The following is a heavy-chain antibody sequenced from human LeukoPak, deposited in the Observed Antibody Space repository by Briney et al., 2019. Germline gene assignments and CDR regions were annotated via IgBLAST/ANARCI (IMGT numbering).Heavy chain of an antibody. CDR3: ASNYYYGSGSYYPFDY. CDR1: GGSIISSSYY. J-gene: IGHJ4*02. CDR2: NYYSGST. V-gene: IGHV4-61*01. Sequence: SETLSLTCTVSGGSIISSSYYWSWIRRPPGKGLEWIGYNYYSGSTNYNPSLKSRVTISVDTSKNQFSLKLSSVTAADTAVYYCASNYYYGSGSYYPFDYWGQGTLVTVSS. D-gene: IGHD3-10*01.